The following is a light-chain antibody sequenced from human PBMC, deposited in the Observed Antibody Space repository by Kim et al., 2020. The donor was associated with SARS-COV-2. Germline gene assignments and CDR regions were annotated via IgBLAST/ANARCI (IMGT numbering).Light chain of an antibody. CDR2: DAS. J-gene: IGKJ5*01. V-gene: IGKV3-11*01. CDR1: QSVSSY. CDR3: QQRSNWIT. Sequence: SVSPGESATLTGRASQSVSSYLAWYQQKPGQAPRLHIYDASNRATGIPARFSGSGSGTDFTLTISSLEPEDFAVYYCQQRSNWITFGQGTRLEIK.